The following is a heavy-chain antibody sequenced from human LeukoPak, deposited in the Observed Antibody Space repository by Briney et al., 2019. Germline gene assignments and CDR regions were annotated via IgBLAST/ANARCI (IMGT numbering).Heavy chain of an antibody. J-gene: IGHJ4*02. CDR3: AKALSSGWLYYFDY. V-gene: IGHV3-23*01. CDR1: GFTFSSYA. D-gene: IGHD6-19*01. CDR2: IIASDSRT. Sequence: QPGGSLRLSCAASGFTFSSYAMTWVRQAPGKGLEWVSGIIASDSRTYYADSVKGRFTISRDNSKNTLYLQMSSLRAEDTAVYYCAKALSSGWLYYFDYWGQGTLVTVSS.